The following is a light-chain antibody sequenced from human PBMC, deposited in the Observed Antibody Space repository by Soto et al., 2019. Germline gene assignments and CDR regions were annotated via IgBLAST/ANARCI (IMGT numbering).Light chain of an antibody. CDR2: DAS. V-gene: IGKV1-13*02. J-gene: IGKJ4*01. CDR1: QGISSA. Sequence: ALQLTQSPSSLPASVGDRVIISCRASQGISSALAWYQQKPGRAPRLLIYDASSLQSGVPSRFSGSGSGTDFTLTISSLQPEDFATYYCQQFHSYALTFGGGTKVEIK. CDR3: QQFHSYALT.